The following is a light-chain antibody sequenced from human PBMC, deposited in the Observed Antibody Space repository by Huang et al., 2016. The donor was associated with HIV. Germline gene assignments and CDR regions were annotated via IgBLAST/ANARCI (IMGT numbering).Light chain of an antibody. CDR1: QDISNY. J-gene: IGKJ2*01. CDR2: DAS. CDR3: QQYDNLYT. V-gene: IGKV1-33*01. Sequence: DIQMTQSPSSLSASVGNRVTIPCQASQDISNYLNWYQQQPGKAPKLLIYDASKLETGLPSRFSGSGSGTDFTFTISSLQPEDIATYYCQQYDNLYTFGQGTKLEIK.